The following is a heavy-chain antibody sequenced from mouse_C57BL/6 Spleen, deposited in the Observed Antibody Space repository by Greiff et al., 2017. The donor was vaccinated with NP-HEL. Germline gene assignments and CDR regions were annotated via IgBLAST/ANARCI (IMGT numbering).Heavy chain of an antibody. V-gene: IGHV5-17*01. Sequence: DVKLVESGGGLVKPGGSLKLSCAASGFTFSDYGMHWVRQAPEKGLEWVAYISSGSSTIYYADTVKGRFTISRDNTKNTLFLQMTSLRSEDTAMDYCARRDYGKAFAYWGQGTLVTVSA. D-gene: IGHD1-1*01. J-gene: IGHJ3*01. CDR1: GFTFSDYG. CDR2: ISSGSSTI. CDR3: ARRDYGKAFAY.